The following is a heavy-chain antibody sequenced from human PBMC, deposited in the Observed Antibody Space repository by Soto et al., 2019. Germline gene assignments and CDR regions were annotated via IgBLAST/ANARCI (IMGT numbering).Heavy chain of an antibody. CDR2: IHAGNGNI. V-gene: IGHV1-3*01. CDR3: ARDLGVGAASDY. J-gene: IGHJ4*02. D-gene: IGHD1-26*01. Sequence: QVQLVQSGAEVKKPGASVKVSCKASGYTFTSYAMHWVRQAPGQRLEWMGWIHAGNGNIKYSQKFHGRVTTTRDTSASTAYMELSSLRSEDTAVYYCARDLGVGAASDYWGQGTLVTVSS. CDR1: GYTFTSYA.